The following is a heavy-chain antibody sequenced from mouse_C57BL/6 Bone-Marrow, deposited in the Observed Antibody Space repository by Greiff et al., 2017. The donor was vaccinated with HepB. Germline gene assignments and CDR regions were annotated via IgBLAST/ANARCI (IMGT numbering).Heavy chain of an antibody. V-gene: IGHV5-12*01. CDR3: ARDDGGDYAMDY. CDR2: ISNGGGST. J-gene: IGHJ4*01. CDR1: GFTFSDYY. D-gene: IGHD2-3*01. Sequence: EVQGVESGGGLVQPGGSLKLSCAASGFTFSDYYMYWVRQTPEKRLEWVAYISNGGGSTYYPDTVKGRFTISRDNAKNTLYLQRSRLKSEDTALYYCARDDGGDYAMDYWGQGTSVTVSS.